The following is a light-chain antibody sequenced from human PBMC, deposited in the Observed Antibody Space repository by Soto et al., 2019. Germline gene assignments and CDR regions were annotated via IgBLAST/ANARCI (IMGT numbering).Light chain of an antibody. CDR3: AAWDDSLNGSYV. J-gene: IGLJ1*01. CDR2: SND. CDR1: SSNIGSNT. Sequence: QSVLTQPPSASETPGQRVTISCSGSSSNIGSNTVNWYQQLPGTAPKLLIYSNDQRPSGVPDRFSGSKSGTSASLAIIGLLSEDEADYYCAAWDDSLNGSYVFGTGTKVTVL. V-gene: IGLV1-44*01.